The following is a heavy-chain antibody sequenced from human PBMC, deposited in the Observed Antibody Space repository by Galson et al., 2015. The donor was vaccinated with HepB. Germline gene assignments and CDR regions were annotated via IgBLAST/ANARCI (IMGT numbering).Heavy chain of an antibody. CDR3: ARDLSTAGTRGNDAFGI. V-gene: IGHV1-18*01. CDR2: ISAYNGNT. J-gene: IGHJ3*02. Sequence: SVKVSCKASGGAFSTYPISWVRQAPGQGLEWMGWISAYNGNTNYAQKVQGRLTMTTDTSTSTAYMELRSLRSDDTAVYYCARDLSTAGTRGNDAFGIWGQGTMVTVSS. D-gene: IGHD1/OR15-1a*01. CDR1: GGAFSTYP.